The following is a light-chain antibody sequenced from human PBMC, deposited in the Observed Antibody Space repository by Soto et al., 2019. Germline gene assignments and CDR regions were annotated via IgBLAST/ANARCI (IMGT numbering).Light chain of an antibody. CDR2: GAS. CDR1: QSFSSS. J-gene: IGKJ1*01. CDR3: QQYYNRPPWT. Sequence: EIMMTQSPATLSVSPGERATLSCRASQSFSSSLAWYQQKPGQAPRLLIYGASTRATGTPARFSGSGSETEFTLTISSLQSEDFAVYYCQQYYNRPPWTFGQGTKVEIK. V-gene: IGKV3-15*01.